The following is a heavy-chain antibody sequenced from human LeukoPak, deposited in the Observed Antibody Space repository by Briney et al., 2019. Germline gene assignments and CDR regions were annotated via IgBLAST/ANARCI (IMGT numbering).Heavy chain of an antibody. D-gene: IGHD3-3*01. CDR2: ISGSGGSI. CDR3: AKERTSGYYFFDY. Sequence: QAGGSLRLSCAASGFTFSNYAMSWVRQAPGKGLEWVSTISGSGGSIYYADSVKGRFTISRDSSKNTLYPQMNSLRAEDTAVYYCAKERTSGYYFFDYWGQGTLVTVSS. J-gene: IGHJ4*02. CDR1: GFTFSNYA. V-gene: IGHV3-23*01.